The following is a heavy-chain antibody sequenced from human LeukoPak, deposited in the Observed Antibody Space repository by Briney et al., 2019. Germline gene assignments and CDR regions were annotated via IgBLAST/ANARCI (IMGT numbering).Heavy chain of an antibody. CDR1: GYSISSGYY. V-gene: IGHV4-38-2*02. J-gene: IGHJ4*02. Sequence: SETLSLTCTVSGYSISSGYYWGWIRQPPGKGLEWIGSIYHSGSTYYNPSLKSRVTISVDTSKNQFSLKLSSVTAADTAVYYCASRGTFDYWGQGTLVTVSS. CDR2: IYHSGST. D-gene: IGHD1-1*01. CDR3: ASRGTFDY.